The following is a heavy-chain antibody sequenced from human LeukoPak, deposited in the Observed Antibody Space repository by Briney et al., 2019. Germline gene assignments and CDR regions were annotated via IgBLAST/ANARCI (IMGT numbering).Heavy chain of an antibody. CDR1: GFTFDDYA. D-gene: IGHD2-15*01. V-gene: IGHV3-9*01. Sequence: PGRSLRLSCAASGFTFDDYAMHWVRRAPGKGLEWVSGISWNRGSIGYADSVKGRFTISRDNAKNSLYLQMNSLRAEDTALYYCAKAGAGGSLISNWFDPWGQGTLVTVSS. CDR3: AKAGAGGSLISNWFDP. J-gene: IGHJ5*02. CDR2: ISWNRGSI.